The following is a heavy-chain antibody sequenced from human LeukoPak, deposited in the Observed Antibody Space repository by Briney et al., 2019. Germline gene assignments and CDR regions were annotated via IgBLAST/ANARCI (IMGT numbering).Heavy chain of an antibody. V-gene: IGHV3-30*03. D-gene: IGHD5-12*01. CDR3: SASTLASGYESYYHYGMDV. Sequence: GRSLRLSCAASGFTFSSYGMHWVRQAPGKGLEWVAVISYDGSNKYYADSVKGRFTISRDNSKNTLYLQMNSLRAEDTAVYYCSASTLASGYESYYHYGMDVWGQGTTVTVSS. CDR1: GFTFSSYG. CDR2: ISYDGSNK. J-gene: IGHJ6*02.